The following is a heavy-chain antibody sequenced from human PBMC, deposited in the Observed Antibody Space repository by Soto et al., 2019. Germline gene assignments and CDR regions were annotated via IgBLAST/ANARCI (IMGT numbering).Heavy chain of an antibody. Sequence: GGSLRLSCSASGFAFRSYEMNWVRQAPGKGLEWVSYITGSGSTKYYADSVKGRFTISRDNAKNSLYLQMNSLRAEDTAVYYCAPVSDHSGYYYVLGYWGQGTPVTVSS. CDR2: ITGSGSTK. CDR1: GFAFRSYE. D-gene: IGHD3-22*01. V-gene: IGHV3-48*03. J-gene: IGHJ4*02. CDR3: APVSDHSGYYYVLGY.